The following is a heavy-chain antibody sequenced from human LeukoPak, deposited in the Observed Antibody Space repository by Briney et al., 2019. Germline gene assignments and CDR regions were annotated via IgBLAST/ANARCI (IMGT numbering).Heavy chain of an antibody. D-gene: IGHD4/OR15-4a*01. V-gene: IGHV3-74*01. CDR1: GFSFSVFW. CDR3: ARRAGAYSHPYDY. CDR2: IKTDGSIT. J-gene: IGHJ4*02. Sequence: GGSLRLSCAASGFSFSVFWMHWVRQAPGKGPVWVSRIKTDGSITDYADSVKGRFTISRDNAKNTLYLQMNSLRAEDTAVYYCARRAGAYSHPYDYWGQGTLVTVSS.